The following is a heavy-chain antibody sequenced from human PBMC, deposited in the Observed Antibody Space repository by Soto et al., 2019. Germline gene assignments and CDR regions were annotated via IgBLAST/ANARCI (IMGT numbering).Heavy chain of an antibody. CDR1: GDSIRSYY. Sequence: SETLSLTCTVSGDSIRSYYWTWIRQPPGKGLELIGYIYYSGSTRYNPSLKSRVTISVDMSKNQFSLKLSSVIAADTAVYYCARAYGGFDNGLDVWGQGTAVTVS. CDR3: ARAYGGFDNGLDV. J-gene: IGHJ6*02. D-gene: IGHD5-12*01. V-gene: IGHV4-59*01. CDR2: IYYSGST.